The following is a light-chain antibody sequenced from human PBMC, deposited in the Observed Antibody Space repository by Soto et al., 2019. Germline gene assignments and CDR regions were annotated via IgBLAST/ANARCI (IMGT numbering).Light chain of an antibody. CDR1: SSDVGGYNY. CDR3: SSYTGSNTLVV. V-gene: IGLV2-14*01. Sequence: QSALTQPASVSGSPGQSITISCTGTSSDVGGYNYVSWYQQHPGKAPKLMIYEVSYRPSGVSNRFSGSKPGNTASLTISGLQAEDEADYYCSSYTGSNTLVVFGGGTKVTVL. J-gene: IGLJ2*01. CDR2: EVS.